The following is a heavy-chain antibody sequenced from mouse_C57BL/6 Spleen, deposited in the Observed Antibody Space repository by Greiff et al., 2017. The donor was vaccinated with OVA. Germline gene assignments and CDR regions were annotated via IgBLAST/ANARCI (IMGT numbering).Heavy chain of an antibody. V-gene: IGHV5-16*01. CDR1: GFTFSDYY. CDR3: ARGEPYYFDY. Sequence: DVKLVESEGGLVQPGSSMKLSCTASGFTFSDYYMAWVRQVPEKGLEWVANINYDGSSTYYLDSLKSRFIISRDNAKNILYLQMSSLKSEDTATYYCARGEPYYFDYWGQGTTLTVSS. J-gene: IGHJ2*01. CDR2: INYDGSST.